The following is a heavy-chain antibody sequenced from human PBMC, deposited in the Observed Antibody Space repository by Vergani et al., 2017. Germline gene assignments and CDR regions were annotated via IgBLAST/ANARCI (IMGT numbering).Heavy chain of an antibody. CDR3: AHSWNFGRRDWFDS. Sequence: QVQLMQSGPVMKKPGGSMKVSCQASESTFSDYNIHWVRQAPGQGLKWMGWMSPKTGDTDYLQRFQDRVTMTRDASTKTVYLKMTRLTSDDTAIYYCAHSWNFGRRDWFDSWGPGTLVTVSS. V-gene: IGHV1-2*02. CDR1: ESTFSDYN. CDR2: MSPKTGDT. J-gene: IGHJ5*01. D-gene: IGHD1-26*01.